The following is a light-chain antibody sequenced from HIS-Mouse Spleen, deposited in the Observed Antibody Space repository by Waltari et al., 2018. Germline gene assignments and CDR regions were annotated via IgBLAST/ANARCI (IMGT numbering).Light chain of an antibody. J-gene: IGLJ3*02. Sequence: QSALTQPASVSGSPGQSITLSCTGTSSAVGGYNYVSWYQQHPGKAPKPMIYDVSNRPSGVSNRFSGSKSGNTASLTISGLQAEDEADYYCSSYTSSSTRVFGGGTKLTVL. CDR2: DVS. CDR3: SSYTSSSTRV. V-gene: IGLV2-14*03. CDR1: SSAVGGYNY.